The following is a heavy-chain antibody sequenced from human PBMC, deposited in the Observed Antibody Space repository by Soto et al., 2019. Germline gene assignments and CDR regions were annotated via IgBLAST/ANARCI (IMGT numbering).Heavy chain of an antibody. CDR2: VGGSGGST. CDR1: GFTFSSYA. Sequence: GGSLRLSCAASGFTFSSYAMSWVRQAPGKGLEWVSAVGGSGGSTYYSDSVKGRLTISRDNSKNTLFLQMNSLRAEDTAIYYCARGSAFIGLDYWGQGT. V-gene: IGHV3-23*01. CDR3: ARGSAFIGLDY. D-gene: IGHD1-26*01. J-gene: IGHJ4*02.